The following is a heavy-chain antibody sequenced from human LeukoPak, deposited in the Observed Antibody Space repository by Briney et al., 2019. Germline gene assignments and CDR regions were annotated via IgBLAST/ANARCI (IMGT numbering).Heavy chain of an antibody. V-gene: IGHV1-69*13. Sequence: SVKVSCKASGGTFSSYAISWVRQAPGQGLEWMGGIIPIFGTANYAQKFQGRVTITADESTSTAYMELSSLRSEDTAVYYCARAAFWGSGSYYKTNWFDPWGQGTLVTVSS. J-gene: IGHJ5*02. CDR1: GGTFSSYA. CDR3: ARAAFWGSGSYYKTNWFDP. CDR2: IIPIFGTA. D-gene: IGHD3-10*01.